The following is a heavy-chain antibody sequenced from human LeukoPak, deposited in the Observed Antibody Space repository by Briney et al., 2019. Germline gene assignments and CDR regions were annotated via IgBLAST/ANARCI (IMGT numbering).Heavy chain of an antibody. J-gene: IGHJ4*02. CDR2: INHSGST. V-gene: IGHV4-34*01. Sequence: PSETLSLTCAVYGGSFSGYYWSWIRQPPGKGLEWIGEINHSGSTSYNPSLKSRVTISVDTSKNQFSLKLSSVTAADTAVYYCAREGASCYDYWGQGTLVTVSS. CDR1: GGSFSGYY. D-gene: IGHD2-2*01. CDR3: AREGASCYDY.